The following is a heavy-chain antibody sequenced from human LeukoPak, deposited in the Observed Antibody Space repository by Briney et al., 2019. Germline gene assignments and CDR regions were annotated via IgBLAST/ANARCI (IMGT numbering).Heavy chain of an antibody. CDR3: ARDRRYYDTRGSPLGWFDP. CDR1: VDSIISHY. CDR2: FYYSGST. V-gene: IGHV4-59*11. J-gene: IGHJ5*02. Sequence: SETLSLTCTVSVDSIISHYWIGTRQPPGRGREGLGYFYYSGSTNYNPSLKTRVTISVDTSKNQFSLKLTSVTAADTAVYYCARDRRYYDTRGSPLGWFDPWGQGTLVTVSS. D-gene: IGHD3-22*01.